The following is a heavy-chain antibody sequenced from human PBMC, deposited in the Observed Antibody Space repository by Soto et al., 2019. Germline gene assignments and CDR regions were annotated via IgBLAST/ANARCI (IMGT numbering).Heavy chain of an antibody. CDR3: ASGGEYYDENLPHYYFFGMHV. Sequence: QVQLVQSGAEVKKPGSSVKVSCKASGGTFSNYPITWVRRAPGQGLEWLGGIIPIFGKADYTQKFQGRVTSTADEPTSTAYMEIRSLRSEDTAVYYCASGGEYYDENLPHYYFFGMHVWGPGTTVTVSS. CDR1: GGTFSNYP. V-gene: IGHV1-69*01. CDR2: IIPIFGKA. D-gene: IGHD3-16*01. J-gene: IGHJ6*02.